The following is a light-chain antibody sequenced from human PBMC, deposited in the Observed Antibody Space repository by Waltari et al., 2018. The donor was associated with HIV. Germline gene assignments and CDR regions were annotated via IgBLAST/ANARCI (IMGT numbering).Light chain of an antibody. CDR2: EVS. Sequence: QSALTQPASVSGSPGQSITISCTGTSSDVGGYNYVSWYQQHPGKAPKLMIYEVSNRPSGVSNRFASSKSGNTSSLTISGLQAEDEADYYCSSYTSSSTPYVVFGGGTKLTVL. CDR3: SSYTSSSTPYVV. CDR1: SSDVGGYNY. J-gene: IGLJ2*01. V-gene: IGLV2-14*01.